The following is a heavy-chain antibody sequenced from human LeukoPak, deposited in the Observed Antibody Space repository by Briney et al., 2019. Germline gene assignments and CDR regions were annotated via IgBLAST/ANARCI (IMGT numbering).Heavy chain of an antibody. CDR1: GGSISSGDYY. D-gene: IGHD4-17*01. CDR3: ARTHRATVTTGGRWFDP. CDR2: IYYSGST. V-gene: IGHV4-30-4*01. Sequence: PSETLSLTCTVSGGSISSGDYYWSWIRQPPGKGLEWIGYIYYSGSTYYNPSLKSRVTISVDTSKNQFSLKRSSVTAADTAVYYCARTHRATVTTGGRWFDPWGQGTLVTVSS. J-gene: IGHJ5*02.